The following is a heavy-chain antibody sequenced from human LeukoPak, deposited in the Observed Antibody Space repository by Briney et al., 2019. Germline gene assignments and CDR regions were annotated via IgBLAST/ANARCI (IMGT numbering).Heavy chain of an antibody. Sequence: ASVKVSCTASGYTFTSYGISWVRQAPGQGLEWMGWISAYNGNTNYAQKLQGRVTMTTDTSTGTAYMELRSLRSDDTAVYYCARCGYYDILTGYLDMWFDPWGQGTLVTVSS. J-gene: IGHJ5*02. CDR3: ARCGYYDILTGYLDMWFDP. V-gene: IGHV1-18*01. CDR2: ISAYNGNT. D-gene: IGHD3-9*01. CDR1: GYTFTSYG.